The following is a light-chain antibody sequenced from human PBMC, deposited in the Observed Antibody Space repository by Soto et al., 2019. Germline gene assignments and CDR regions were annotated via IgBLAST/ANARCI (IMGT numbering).Light chain of an antibody. Sequence: EIVMTQSPATLSVSPGERATLSCRASQSVNINLAWYQQKPGQAPRLLIYGATTRATGIPARFSGSGSGTEFTLSISGLLSEDFALYFCQQYKDCPSYTFGQGTRVDI. V-gene: IGKV3-15*01. J-gene: IGKJ2*01. CDR2: GAT. CDR1: QSVNIN. CDR3: QQYKDCPSYT.